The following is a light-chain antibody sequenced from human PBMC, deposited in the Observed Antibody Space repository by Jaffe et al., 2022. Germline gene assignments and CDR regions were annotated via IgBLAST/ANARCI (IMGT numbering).Light chain of an antibody. V-gene: IGKV3-20*01. CDR3: QQYGSSPPT. CDR1: QSVSNSY. CDR2: GAS. J-gene: IGKJ1*01. Sequence: EIVLTQSPGTLSLSPGERATLSCRASQSVSNSYLAWYQQKPGQAPRLLIYGASSRATGIPDRFSGSGSGTDFTLTISRLEPEDFAVYYCQQYGSSPPTFGQGTKVEIK.